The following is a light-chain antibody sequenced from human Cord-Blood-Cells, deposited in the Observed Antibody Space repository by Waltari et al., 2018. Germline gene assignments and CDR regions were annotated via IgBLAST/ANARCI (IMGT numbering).Light chain of an antibody. V-gene: IGLV2-23*02. Sequence: QSALTQPASVSCSPGQSSTISCTGTSSDVGSYNIVSWYQQHPGTAPKLMIYEVSKGPSGVCDRFSGSKSGNTASLTICGLQAEDEAEYYCCSYAGSSIVVFGGGTKLTVL. CDR3: CSYAGSSIVV. CDR1: SSDVGSYNI. J-gene: IGLJ2*01. CDR2: EVS.